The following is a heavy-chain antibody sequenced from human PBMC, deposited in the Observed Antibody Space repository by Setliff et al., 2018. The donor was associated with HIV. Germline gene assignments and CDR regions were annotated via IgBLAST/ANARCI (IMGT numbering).Heavy chain of an antibody. V-gene: IGHV4-4*02. CDR1: GGSVSSTNW. Sequence: SETLSLTCAVSGGSVSSTNWWNWVRQPPGKGMEWIGYIYYNGGTNYNPSLKSRVTISVDTSKNQFSLKLGSVTAADTAVYYCARDGPLEGSYRYYYYYMDVWGKGTTVTVSS. D-gene: IGHD3-10*01. CDR3: ARDGPLEGSYRYYYYYMDV. J-gene: IGHJ6*03. CDR2: IYYNGGT.